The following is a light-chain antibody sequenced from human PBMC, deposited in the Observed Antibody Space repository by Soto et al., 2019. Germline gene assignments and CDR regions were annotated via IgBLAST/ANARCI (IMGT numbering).Light chain of an antibody. V-gene: IGLV2-14*01. CDR3: SSYTGNTTLV. Sequence: QSALTQPASVSGSPGQSITISCTGTSSDVGGYNYVSWYQQHPGKAPKLMIYDVSNRPSGVSNRFSGSKSANTASLTISGLQAEDEADYYCSSYTGNTTLVFGGGTKLTVL. CDR1: SSDVGGYNY. J-gene: IGLJ3*02. CDR2: DVS.